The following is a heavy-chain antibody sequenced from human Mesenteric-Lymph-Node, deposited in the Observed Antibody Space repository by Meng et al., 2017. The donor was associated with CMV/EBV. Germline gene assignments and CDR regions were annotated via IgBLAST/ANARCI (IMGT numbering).Heavy chain of an antibody. CDR1: GGSFSGYF. CDR3: ASPPLDYDFWSGANYFDY. Sequence: SETLSLTCGVSGGSFSGYFWSWIRQSPGKGLEWLGEINLSGTTNYNPSLKSRVSISVDRAKNQFSLKLSSVTAADTAVYYCASPPLDYDFWSGANYFDYWGQGTLVTVSS. CDR2: INLSGTT. J-gene: IGHJ4*02. V-gene: IGHV4-34*01. D-gene: IGHD3-3*01.